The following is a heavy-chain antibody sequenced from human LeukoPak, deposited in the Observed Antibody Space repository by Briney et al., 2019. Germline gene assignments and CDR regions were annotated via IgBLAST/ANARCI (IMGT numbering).Heavy chain of an antibody. CDR3: ARGGYYYDRSGYSSTQPVDY. CDR2: IYDSGST. CDR1: GISFRRYA. V-gene: IGHV4-59*01. J-gene: IGHJ4*02. D-gene: IGHD3-22*01. Sequence: PGGSLRPSCAASGISFRRYAMSWIRQPPGKGLEWIGYIYDSGSTNYNPSLKSRVTISVDTSKNQFSLKLSSVTAADTAVYYCARGGYYYDRSGYSSTQPVDYWGQGTLVTVSS.